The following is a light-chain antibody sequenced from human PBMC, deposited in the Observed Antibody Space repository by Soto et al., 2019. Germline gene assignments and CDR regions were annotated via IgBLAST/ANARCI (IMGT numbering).Light chain of an antibody. CDR3: QQRSNWPPIT. J-gene: IGKJ5*01. CDR2: GAS. CDR1: QNINSDY. V-gene: IGKV3D-20*02. Sequence: EIVLTQSPGTLSLSPGERATLSCRASQNINSDYFAWSQQKPGQAPRLLIFGASTRATGIPDRFSGSGSGTDFTLTISSLEPEDFAVYYCQQRSNWPPITFGQGTRLEIK.